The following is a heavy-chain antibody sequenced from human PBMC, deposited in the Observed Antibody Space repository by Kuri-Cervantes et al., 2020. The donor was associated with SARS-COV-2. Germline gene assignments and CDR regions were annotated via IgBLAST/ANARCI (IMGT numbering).Heavy chain of an antibody. D-gene: IGHD6-25*01. V-gene: IGHV3-7*01. Sequence: GESLKISCAASGFTFSGYWMTWVRQAPGKGLEWVANIKEDGSQRYYVDSVKGRFTISRDNANSSLYLQMNYLGAGDTALYYCASLGSGKGAIDYWCQGTLVTVSS. CDR3: ASLGSGKGAIDY. CDR1: GFTFSGYW. CDR2: IKEDGSQR. J-gene: IGHJ4*02.